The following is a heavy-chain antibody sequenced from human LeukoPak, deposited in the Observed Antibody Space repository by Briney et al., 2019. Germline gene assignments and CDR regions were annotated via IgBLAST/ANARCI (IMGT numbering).Heavy chain of an antibody. D-gene: IGHD3-22*01. V-gene: IGHV4-61*02. J-gene: IGHJ3*02. Sequence: PSETLSLTRTVSGDSISSGSYYWSWIRQPAGKGLEWIGRISSSGSTNYNPSLKSRVTISVDTSKNQFSLKLSSVTAADTAVYFCARGPYSYDSSGAFDIWGQGTMVTVSS. CDR1: GDSISSGSYY. CDR3: ARGPYSYDSSGAFDI. CDR2: ISSSGST.